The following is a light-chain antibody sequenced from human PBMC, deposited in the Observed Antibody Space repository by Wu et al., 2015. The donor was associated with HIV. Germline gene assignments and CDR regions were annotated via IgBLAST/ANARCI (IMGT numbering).Light chain of an antibody. J-gene: IGKJ1*01. CDR2: GSI. V-gene: IGKV3-20*01. CDR3: QYYGSSPGATCT. CDR1: QRISPSY. Sequence: EIVLTQSPGTLSLSPGERATLSCRASQRISPSYVIWYQQKPGQAPRLLVYGSINRATGIPDRFSGGGSGTDFTLSISRLEPEDFAVYYCQYYGSSPGATCTFGQGTKGWKSN.